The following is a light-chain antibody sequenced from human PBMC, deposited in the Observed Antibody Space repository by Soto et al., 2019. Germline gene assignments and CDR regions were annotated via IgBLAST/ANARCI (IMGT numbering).Light chain of an antibody. Sequence: ETVMTQSPATLSVSPGERATLSYRASQSVGSLLAWYQQKPGQAPRLLIYGASTRATGISGRFSGSGSGTEFTLTISSLQSEDSGVYYCQQYNNWPITFGQGTRLETK. CDR3: QQYNNWPIT. CDR2: GAS. CDR1: QSVGSL. V-gene: IGKV3-15*01. J-gene: IGKJ5*01.